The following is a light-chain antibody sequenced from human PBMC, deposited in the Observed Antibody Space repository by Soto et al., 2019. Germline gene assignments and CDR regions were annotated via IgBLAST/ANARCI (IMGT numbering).Light chain of an antibody. V-gene: IGLV2-8*01. Sequence: QSALTQPPSASGSPGQSVTISCTGTSSDVGGYNYVSWYQQHPGKAPKLMIYEVSKRPSGVSDRFSGSKSGNTASLTVSGLQAEDEADYCCSSYAGSNNYVFGTGTKLTVL. CDR1: SSDVGGYNY. J-gene: IGLJ1*01. CDR3: SSYAGSNNYV. CDR2: EVS.